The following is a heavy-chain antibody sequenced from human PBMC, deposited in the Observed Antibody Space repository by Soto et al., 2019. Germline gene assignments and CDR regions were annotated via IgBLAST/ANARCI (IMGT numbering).Heavy chain of an antibody. J-gene: IGHJ2*01. CDR1: GFTFRSYA. Sequence: DVQLLESGGGLVQPGGSLRLSCAPSGFTFRSYAMSWVRQAPGKGLEWVSGISGSGISTHYADFVKGRFTVSRDNSKNTLYLQMNSLTAEDTAVYNGAKEPVGAAGYFDLWGRGTLVTVAS. CDR3: AKEPVGAAGYFDL. CDR2: ISGSGIST. V-gene: IGHV3-23*01.